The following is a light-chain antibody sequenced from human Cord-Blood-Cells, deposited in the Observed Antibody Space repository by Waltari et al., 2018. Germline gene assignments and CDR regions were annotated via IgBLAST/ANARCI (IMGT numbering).Light chain of an antibody. CDR2: AAS. V-gene: IGKV1-39*01. CDR1: QSISSY. J-gene: IGKJ2*01. Sequence: DIQMTQSPSSLSASVGDRVTITCRASQSISSYVNWYQQKPGKAPKLLIDAASSLQSGVPSRFSGRGSGTDFTLTISSLQPEDFATYYCQQSYSTPYTFGQGTKLEIK. CDR3: QQSYSTPYT.